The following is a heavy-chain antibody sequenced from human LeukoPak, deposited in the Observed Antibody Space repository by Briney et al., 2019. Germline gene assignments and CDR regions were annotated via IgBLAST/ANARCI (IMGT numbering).Heavy chain of an antibody. CDR2: IYADGNA. CDR1: GFLVNTNY. D-gene: IGHD4-17*01. CDR3: ARDSYGDANFDS. V-gene: IGHV3-53*01. J-gene: IGHJ4*02. Sequence: GGSLRLSCAASGFLVNTNYMTWVRQAPGRGLEWVSFIYADGNAYYADSVKGRFTISRDISKNAVYLQMNSLRAEDTAVYYCARDSYGDANFDSWGQGTLVTVSS.